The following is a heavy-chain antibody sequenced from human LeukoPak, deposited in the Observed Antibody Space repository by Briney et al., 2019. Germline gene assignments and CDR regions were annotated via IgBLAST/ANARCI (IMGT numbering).Heavy chain of an antibody. D-gene: IGHD6-19*01. CDR2: IIPILGIA. Sequence: ASVKVSCKASGGTFSSYAISWVRQAPGQGLEWMGRIIPILGIANYAQKFQGRVTITADKSTSTAYMELCSLRSEDTAVYYCARELYSSGWSTDWGQGTLVTVSS. V-gene: IGHV1-69*04. CDR3: ARELYSSGWSTD. J-gene: IGHJ4*02. CDR1: GGTFSSYA.